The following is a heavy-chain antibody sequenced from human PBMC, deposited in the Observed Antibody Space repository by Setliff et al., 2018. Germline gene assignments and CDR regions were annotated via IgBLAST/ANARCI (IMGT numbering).Heavy chain of an antibody. Sequence: SETLSLTCSVSGGSITNYYWSWIRQPPGKGLEWIGHIYYNGRTTYTPSLKSRVTISLDMSKNQVSLELSSVTAADTAVYYCARSLATVRTIIFDFWGQGSLVTVSS. CDR2: IYYNGRT. CDR3: ARSLATVRTIIFDF. V-gene: IGHV4-59*08. J-gene: IGHJ4*02. CDR1: GGSITNYY. D-gene: IGHD4-17*01.